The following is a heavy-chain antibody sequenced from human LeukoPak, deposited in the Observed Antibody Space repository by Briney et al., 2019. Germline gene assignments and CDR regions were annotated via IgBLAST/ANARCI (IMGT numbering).Heavy chain of an antibody. J-gene: IGHJ4*02. Sequence: GRSLRLSCAASGFTFSNYGMHWVRQAPGKGLEWVAVIWYDGSNKYYADSVKGRFTISRDNSKNTLYLQMNSLRAEDTAVYYCARGGYSYGFSHYFDYWGQGTLVTVSS. V-gene: IGHV3-33*01. CDR2: IWYDGSNK. CDR1: GFTFSNYG. CDR3: ARGGYSYGFSHYFDY. D-gene: IGHD5-18*01.